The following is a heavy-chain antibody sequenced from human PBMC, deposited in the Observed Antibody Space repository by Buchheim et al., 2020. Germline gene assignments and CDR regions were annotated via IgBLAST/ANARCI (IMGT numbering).Heavy chain of an antibody. CDR2: IKQDGSEK. J-gene: IGHJ4*02. D-gene: IGHD5-18*01. Sequence: EVQLVESGGGLVQPGGSLRLSCAASGFTFSSYWMSWVRQAPGKGLEWVANIKQDGSEKYYVDSVKGRFIISRDNAKKSLDLQMNGLTAEDTAVYYCASSGYAYGQGYWGQGTL. V-gene: IGHV3-7*01. CDR3: ASSGYAYGQGY. CDR1: GFTFSSYW.